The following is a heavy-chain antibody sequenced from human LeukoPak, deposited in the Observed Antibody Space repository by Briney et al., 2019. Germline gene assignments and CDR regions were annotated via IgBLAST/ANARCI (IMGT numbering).Heavy chain of an antibody. CDR1: GGSFSGYY. CDR2: LSWTRHDT. V-gene: IGHV3-23*01. J-gene: IGHJ4*02. Sequence: ETLSLTCAVYGGSFSGYYWSWVRQAPGKGLEWVSGLSWTRHDTYYADSVKGRFTISRDDSKNTLYLQMNSLRGDDTATYYCASRDPCSGDICYGLGYWGQGTLVTVST. CDR3: ASRDPCSGDICYGLGY. D-gene: IGHD2-15*01.